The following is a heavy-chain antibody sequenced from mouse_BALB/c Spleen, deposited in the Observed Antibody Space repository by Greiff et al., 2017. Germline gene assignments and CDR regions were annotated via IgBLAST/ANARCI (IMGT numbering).Heavy chain of an antibody. D-gene: IGHD2-2*01. J-gene: IGHJ2*01. CDR1: GFTFTDYY. CDR2: IRNKANGYTT. CDR3: ARDRGNYYGYDGFDY. Sequence: EVQRVESGGGLVQPGGSLRLSCATSGFTFTDYYMSWVRQPPGKALEWLGFIRNKANGYTTEYSASVKGRFTISRDNSQSILYLQMNTLRAEDSATYYCARDRGNYYGYDGFDYWGQGTTLTVSS. V-gene: IGHV7-3*02.